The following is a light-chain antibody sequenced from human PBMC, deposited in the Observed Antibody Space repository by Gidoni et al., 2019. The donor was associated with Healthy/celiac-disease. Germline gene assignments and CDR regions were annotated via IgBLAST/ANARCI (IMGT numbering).Light chain of an antibody. CDR2: GAS. Sequence: EIVLTQSPGTLSLSPGARATLSCRASQSVSSSYFAWYQQKPGQAPRLLIYGASSRATGIPDRFSGSGSGTDFTLTISRLEPEDFAVYYCQQYGSSPLYSFGQGTKLEIK. CDR3: QQYGSSPLYS. CDR1: QSVSSSY. J-gene: IGKJ2*03. V-gene: IGKV3-20*01.